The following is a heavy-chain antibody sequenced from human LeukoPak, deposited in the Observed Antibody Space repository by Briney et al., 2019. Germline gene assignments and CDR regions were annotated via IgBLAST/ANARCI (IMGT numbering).Heavy chain of an antibody. D-gene: IGHD2-15*01. CDR1: GYSISSGYY. V-gene: IGHV4-38-2*02. CDR2: IYHSGST. J-gene: IGHJ4*02. Sequence: SETLSLTCTVSGYSISSGYYWGWIRQPPGRGLEWIGSIYHSGSTYYNPSLKSRVTISVDTSKNQFSLKLSSVTAADTAVYYCARDSTIVVVVAATPGGFDYWGQGTLVTVSS. CDR3: ARDSTIVVVVAATPGGFDY.